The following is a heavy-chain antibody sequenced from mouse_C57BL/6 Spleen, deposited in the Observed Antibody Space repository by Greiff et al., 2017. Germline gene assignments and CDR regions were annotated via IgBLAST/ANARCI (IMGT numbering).Heavy chain of an antibody. V-gene: IGHV5-17*01. CDR1: GFTFSDYG. CDR2: ISSGSSTI. J-gene: IGHJ2*01. D-gene: IGHD1-1*01. Sequence: EVKVVESGGGLVKPGGSLKLSCAASGFTFSDYGMHWVRQAPEKGLEWVAYISSGSSTIYYADTVKGRFTISRDTAKNTLFLQMTSLRSEDTAMYYCARGGSSYGGNIDYWGQGTTLTVSS. CDR3: ARGGSSYGGNIDY.